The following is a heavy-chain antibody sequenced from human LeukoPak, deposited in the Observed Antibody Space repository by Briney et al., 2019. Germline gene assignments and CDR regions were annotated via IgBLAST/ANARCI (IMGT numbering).Heavy chain of an antibody. V-gene: IGHV3-23*01. D-gene: IGHD2-21*02. CDR1: GFTFSRYW. Sequence: GGSLRLSCVVSGFTFSRYWMSWVRQTPGKGLEWVSSISGSGESTLYADSVKGRLSISRDNYQNTLYLQVNGLRTADTAVYYCAKDRLLNCRGDCYIFDYWGQGTVVTVSS. CDR3: AKDRLLNCRGDCYIFDY. CDR2: ISGSGEST. J-gene: IGHJ4*02.